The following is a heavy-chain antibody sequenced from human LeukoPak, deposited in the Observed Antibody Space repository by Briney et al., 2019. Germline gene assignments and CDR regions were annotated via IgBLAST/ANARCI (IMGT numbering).Heavy chain of an antibody. V-gene: IGHV3-48*02. CDR1: GFTFGSYS. CDR2: ISSSTNTI. CDR3: ARGGYGANDDAFDI. J-gene: IGHJ3*02. D-gene: IGHD4-23*01. Sequence: GGSLRLSCAASGFTFGSYSMNWVRQAPGKGLEWVSHISSSTNTIYYADSVKGRFTISRDNAKNSLFLQMNSLRDEDTAVYYCARGGYGANDDAFDIWGQGTMVTVSS.